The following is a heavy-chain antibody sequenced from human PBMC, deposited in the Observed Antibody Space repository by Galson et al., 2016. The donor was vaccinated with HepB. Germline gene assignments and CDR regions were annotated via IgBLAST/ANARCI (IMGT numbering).Heavy chain of an antibody. CDR3: AHRLFGGNLSFDY. D-gene: IGHD3-3*01. V-gene: IGHV2-5*02. CDR2: IYWDDDK. J-gene: IGHJ4*02. Sequence: PALVKPTQTLTLTCTFSGFSLSTSKMSVGWIRQPPGKALEWLALIYWDDDKRYNPSLKSRLTITKDTSKNQVVLKMTNMDTVDTATYYCAHRLFGGNLSFDYWGQGTLVTVSS. CDR1: GFSLSTSKMS.